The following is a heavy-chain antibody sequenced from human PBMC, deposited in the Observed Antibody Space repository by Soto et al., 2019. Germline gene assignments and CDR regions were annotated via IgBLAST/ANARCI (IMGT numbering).Heavy chain of an antibody. CDR1: GYTFNIYA. CDR2: MNAGNGNT. CDR3: ARDCTYCGGDTGREAFDI. J-gene: IGHJ3*02. D-gene: IGHD2-21*01. V-gene: IGHV1-3*01. Sequence: ASVKVSCKASGYTFNIYAIHWVRQAPGQRPEWMGWMNAGNGNTEYSPKFHGRVTMTRDRYARAAYMELSGLTSEDTAAYYCARDCTYCGGDTGREAFDIWGQGTMVTVSS.